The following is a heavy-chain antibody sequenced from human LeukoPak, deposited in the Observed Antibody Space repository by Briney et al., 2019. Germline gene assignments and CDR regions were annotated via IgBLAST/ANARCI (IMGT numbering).Heavy chain of an antibody. D-gene: IGHD5-18*01. CDR3: ARDRSGYSYGNLDAFDI. CDR1: GFTFSSYA. J-gene: IGHJ3*02. CDR2: ISYDGSDK. Sequence: GGSLRLSCAASGFTFSSYAMSWVRQAPGKGLEWVAIISYDGSDKYYADSVKGRFTISRDNSKNTLYLQMNSLRAEDTAMYYCARDRSGYSYGNLDAFDIWGQGTMVTVSS. V-gene: IGHV3-30-3*01.